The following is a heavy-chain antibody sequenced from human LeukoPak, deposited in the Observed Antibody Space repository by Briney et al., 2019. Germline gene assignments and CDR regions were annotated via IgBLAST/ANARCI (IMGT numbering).Heavy chain of an antibody. D-gene: IGHD3-22*01. CDR3: ARVIWAHYDSSGYYPH. CDR1: GGSISSSNW. V-gene: IGHV4-4*02. J-gene: IGHJ4*02. Sequence: SETLSLTCAVSGGSISSSNWWSWVRQPPGKGLEWIGEIYHSGSTNYNPSLKSRVTISVDTSKNQFSLKLSSVTAADTAVYYCARVIWAHYDSSGYYPHWGQGTLVTVSS. CDR2: IYHSGST.